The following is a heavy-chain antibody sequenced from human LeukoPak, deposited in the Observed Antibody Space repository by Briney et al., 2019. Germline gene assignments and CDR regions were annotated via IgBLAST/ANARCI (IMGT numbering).Heavy chain of an antibody. Sequence: PGGSLRLSCAASGFTFTSYSMHWVRQAPGKGLEWVAVISYDGSNKYYADSVKGRCTISRDNPKNTMYLQMNSLRAEDTAVYYCARDPYYDSSGYCDYWGQGTLVTVSS. CDR2: ISYDGSNK. J-gene: IGHJ4*02. CDR1: GFTFTSYS. CDR3: ARDPYYDSSGYCDY. D-gene: IGHD3-22*01. V-gene: IGHV3-30-3*01.